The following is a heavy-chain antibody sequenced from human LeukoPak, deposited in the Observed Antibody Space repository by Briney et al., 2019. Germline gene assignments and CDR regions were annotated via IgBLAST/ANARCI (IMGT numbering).Heavy chain of an antibody. CDR3: ARSIGYCSSTSCSYYYYYMDV. Sequence: PSQTLSLTCTVSGGSISSGSYYWSWIRQPAGKGPEWIGRIYTSGSTNYNPSLKSRVTISVDTSKNQFSLKLSSVTAADTAVYYCARSIGYCSSTSCSYYYYYMDVWGKGTTVTVSS. V-gene: IGHV4-61*02. CDR1: GGSISSGSYY. D-gene: IGHD2-2*01. CDR2: IYTSGST. J-gene: IGHJ6*03.